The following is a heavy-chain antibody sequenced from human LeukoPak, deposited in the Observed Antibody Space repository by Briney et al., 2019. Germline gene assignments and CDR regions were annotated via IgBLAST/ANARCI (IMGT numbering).Heavy chain of an antibody. V-gene: IGHV1-69*06. D-gene: IGHD5-18*01. Sequence: ASVKVSCKASGGTFSSYAFSWVRQAPGQGLEWMGGIIPIFDTANYAQKFQGRVTITADKSTSTVYMELSSLRSEDTAVYYCARELPAGYSYGATFDYWGQGTLVTVSS. CDR1: GGTFSSYA. J-gene: IGHJ4*02. CDR2: IIPIFDTA. CDR3: ARELPAGYSYGATFDY.